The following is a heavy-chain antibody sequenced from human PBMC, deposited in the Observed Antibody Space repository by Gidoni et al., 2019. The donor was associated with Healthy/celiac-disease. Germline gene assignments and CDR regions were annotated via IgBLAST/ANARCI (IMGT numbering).Heavy chain of an antibody. CDR1: GFPFSPYG. D-gene: IGHD6-13*01. V-gene: IGHV3-33*06. CDR2: ISYDGSDK. Sequence: QAQVVESGGGVVQPGQSLRLSCAPSGFPFSPYGLYWVRQPPGKGLGWLATISYDGSDKDSADSVKGRFAISRDNSKNTLYLQMSSLRAEDTGVYYCVKEGVQQLAGADHYYMGVWGKGTTVTVSS. CDR3: VKEGVQQLAGADHYYMGV. J-gene: IGHJ6*03.